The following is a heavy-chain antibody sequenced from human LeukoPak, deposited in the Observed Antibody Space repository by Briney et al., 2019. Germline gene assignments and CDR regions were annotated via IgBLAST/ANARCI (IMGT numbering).Heavy chain of an antibody. Sequence: GGSLRLSCAASGFTVSSNFMSWVRQAPGKGLEWVSMIYADGTTHYTDSVKGRFTISRDNSKNTVYLEMNSLRAEDTAVYYCVYCSGGNCYYTVRGWTYWGQGTLVTVSS. J-gene: IGHJ4*02. CDR2: IYADGTT. V-gene: IGHV3-66*02. CDR1: GFTVSSNF. D-gene: IGHD2-15*01. CDR3: VYCSGGNCYYTVRGWTY.